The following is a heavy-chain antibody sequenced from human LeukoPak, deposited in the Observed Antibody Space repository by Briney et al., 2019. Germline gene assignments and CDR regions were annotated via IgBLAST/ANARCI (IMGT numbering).Heavy chain of an antibody. V-gene: IGHV3-30-3*01. CDR3: ARGEYSYGYMGY. Sequence: GGSLRLSCAASEFTFKNYIMYWVRQAPGKGLEWVAVISYDGTNKYYADSVTGRFTISRDNSKNTLYLQMNSLRAEDTAVYYCARGEYSYGYMGYWGQGTLVIVSS. D-gene: IGHD5-18*01. J-gene: IGHJ4*02. CDR2: ISYDGTNK. CDR1: EFTFKNYI.